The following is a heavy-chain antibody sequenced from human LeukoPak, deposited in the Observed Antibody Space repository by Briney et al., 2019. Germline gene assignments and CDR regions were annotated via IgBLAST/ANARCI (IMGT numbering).Heavy chain of an antibody. CDR3: ARDLGDLHAFDI. CDR2: IYYSGST. V-gene: IGHV4-59*01. Sequence: SETLSLTCTVSGGSISSYYWSWIRQPPGKGLEWIGYIYYSGSTNYNPSLKSRVAISVDTSKNQFSLKLSSVTAADTAVYYCARDLGDLHAFDIWGQGTMVTVSS. J-gene: IGHJ3*02. CDR1: GGSISSYY. D-gene: IGHD4-17*01.